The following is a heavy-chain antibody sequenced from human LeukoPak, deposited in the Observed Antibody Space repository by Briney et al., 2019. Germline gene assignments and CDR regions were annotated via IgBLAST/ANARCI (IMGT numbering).Heavy chain of an antibody. J-gene: IGHJ4*02. V-gene: IGHV1-2*02. CDR3: ARDGGLDS. CDR1: GYTFIDYY. CDR2: INPNSGDT. D-gene: IGHD3-16*01. Sequence: ASVKVSCKASGYTFIDYYMHWVRQAPGQGLEWMGWINPNSGDTNYAQKFQGRVTMTRDTSISTAYMELSRLRYDDTAIYYCARDGGLDSWGQGTLVTVSS.